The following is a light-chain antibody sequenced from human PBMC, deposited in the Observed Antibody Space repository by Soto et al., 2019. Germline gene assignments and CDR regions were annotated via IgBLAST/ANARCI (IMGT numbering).Light chain of an antibody. CDR2: DTF. Sequence: IVMTQSPVTLSVSPWERATLSCRASQSVSNSLAWYQQKPGQAPRLLIYDTFNRATGIPARFSGSGSGTDFTLTINNLQPEDFAVYYCQQRSNWPITFGQGTRLEIK. V-gene: IGKV3-11*01. J-gene: IGKJ5*01. CDR3: QQRSNWPIT. CDR1: QSVSNS.